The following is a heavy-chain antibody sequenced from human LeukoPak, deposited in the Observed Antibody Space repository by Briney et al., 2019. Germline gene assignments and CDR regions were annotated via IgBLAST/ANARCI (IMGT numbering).Heavy chain of an antibody. CDR3: ARTSRGHSYGRNFDY. D-gene: IGHD5-18*01. Sequence: GESLKISCKGSGYSFTSYWIGWVRQMPGKGLEWMGIIYPGDSDTRYSPSFQGQVTISADKSISTAYLQWSSLKASDTAMYYCARTSRGHSYGRNFDYWGQETLVTVSS. CDR2: IYPGDSDT. J-gene: IGHJ4*02. CDR1: GYSFTSYW. V-gene: IGHV5-51*01.